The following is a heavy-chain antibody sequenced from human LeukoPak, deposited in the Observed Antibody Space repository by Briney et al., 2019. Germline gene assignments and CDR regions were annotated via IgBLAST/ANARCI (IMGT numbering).Heavy chain of an antibody. CDR2: INHSGST. CDR3: ARHRSGSYAHAFDI. D-gene: IGHD1-26*01. J-gene: IGHJ3*02. V-gene: IGHV4-34*01. CDR1: GGSFSGYY. Sequence: PSETLSLTCAVYGGSFSGYYWSWIRQPPGKGLEWIGEINHSGSTNYNPSLKSRVTISVDTSKNQFSLKLSSVTAADTAVYYCARHRSGSYAHAFDIWGQGTMVTVSS.